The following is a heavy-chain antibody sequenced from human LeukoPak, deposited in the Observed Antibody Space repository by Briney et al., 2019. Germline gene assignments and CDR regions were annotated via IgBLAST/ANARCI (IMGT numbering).Heavy chain of an antibody. CDR2: MNPNSGNT. V-gene: IGHV1-8*03. J-gene: IGHJ6*03. Sequence: ASVKVSCKASGYTFTSYDINWVRQATGQGLEWTGWMNPNSGNTGYAQKFQGRVTITRNTSISTAYMELSSLRSEDTAVYYCARAVSSGYYLYYYYYYYMDVWGKGTTVTVSS. D-gene: IGHD3-22*01. CDR3: ARAVSSGYYLYYYYYYYMDV. CDR1: GYTFTSYD.